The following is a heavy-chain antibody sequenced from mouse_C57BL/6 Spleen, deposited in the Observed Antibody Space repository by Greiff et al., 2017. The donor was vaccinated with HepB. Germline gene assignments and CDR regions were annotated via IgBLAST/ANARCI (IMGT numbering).Heavy chain of an antibody. V-gene: IGHV1-61*01. CDR2: FYPYDSET. Sequence: QVQLQQPGAELVRPGSSVKLSCKASGYTFTSYWMDWVKQRPGQGLEWIGNFYPYDSETHYNQKFKDKATLTVDKSSSTDYMQLSSLTSEDSAVYYGARGGARMDYWGQGTSVTVSS. CDR3: ARGGARMDY. CDR1: GYTFTSYW. J-gene: IGHJ4*01.